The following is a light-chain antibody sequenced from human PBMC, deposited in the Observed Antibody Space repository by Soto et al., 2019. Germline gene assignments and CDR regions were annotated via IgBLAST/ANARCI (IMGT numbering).Light chain of an antibody. Sequence: DIQMTQSPSTLSASVGDRVIITCRASQSISAWLAWYQQKPGKAPKLLIYKASSLESGVPSRFSGSGSGTEFTLTISGLQPDAFATYYCQQYNSNPLTFGGGTKVEIK. V-gene: IGKV1-5*03. CDR3: QQYNSNPLT. J-gene: IGKJ4*01. CDR2: KAS. CDR1: QSISAW.